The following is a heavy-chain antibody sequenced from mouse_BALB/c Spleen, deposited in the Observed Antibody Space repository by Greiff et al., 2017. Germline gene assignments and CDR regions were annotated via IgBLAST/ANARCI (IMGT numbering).Heavy chain of an antibody. CDR2: ISYSGST. CDR3: ASVTYGNYSLAWFAY. Sequence: EVQLQQSGPSLVKPSQTLSLTCSVTGDSITSGYWNWIRKFPGNKLEYMGYISYSGSTYYNPSLKSRISITRDTSKNQYYLQLNSVTTEDTATYYCASVTYGNYSLAWFAYWGQGTLVTVSA. CDR1: GDSITSGY. J-gene: IGHJ3*01. D-gene: IGHD2-1*01. V-gene: IGHV3-8*02.